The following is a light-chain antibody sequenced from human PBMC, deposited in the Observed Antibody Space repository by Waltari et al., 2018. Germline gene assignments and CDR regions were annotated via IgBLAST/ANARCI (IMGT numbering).Light chain of an antibody. CDR2: KAS. J-gene: IGKJ4*01. V-gene: IGKV1-5*03. Sequence: DIQMTQSPSTLYASVGDRVTITCRASQSLSNWLAWYQQKPGKAPKLLIYKASTLESGVPSRFSGSGSRKEFTLTISSLQPDDFATYYCQQYNSYSLLTFGGGTKVEIK. CDR3: QQYNSYSLLT. CDR1: QSLSNW.